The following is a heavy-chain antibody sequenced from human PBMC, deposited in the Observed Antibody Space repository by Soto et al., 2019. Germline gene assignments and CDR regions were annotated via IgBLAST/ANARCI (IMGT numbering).Heavy chain of an antibody. Sequence: EVQLLESGGGWVKPGGSLRLSCVVSGLSFDTYAMSWVRQAPGKGLEWVSVISGSGGNIWYADSVKDRFTISRDNSKNTLYLQTSSRRVGDTAVYYCARDGGPVVITFDFWGQGTLVTVSS. CDR1: GLSFDTYA. CDR3: ARDGGPVVITFDF. D-gene: IGHD3-22*01. V-gene: IGHV3-23*01. J-gene: IGHJ4*02. CDR2: ISGSGGNI.